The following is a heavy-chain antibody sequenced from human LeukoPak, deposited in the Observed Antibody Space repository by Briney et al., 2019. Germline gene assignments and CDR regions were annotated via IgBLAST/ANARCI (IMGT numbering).Heavy chain of an antibody. V-gene: IGHV1-69*04. J-gene: IGHJ4*02. CDR2: IIPILGIA. CDR3: ARDTAMGPFDY. D-gene: IGHD5-18*01. CDR1: AGTFSIYA. Sequence: SVKVSCKASAGTFSIYAISWVRQAPGQGLEWMGRIIPILGIANYAQKFQGRVTITADKSTSTAYMELSSLRSEDTVVYYCARDTAMGPFDYWGQGTLVTVSS.